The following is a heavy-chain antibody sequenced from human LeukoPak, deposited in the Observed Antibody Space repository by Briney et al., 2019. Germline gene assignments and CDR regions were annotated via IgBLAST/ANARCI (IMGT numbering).Heavy chain of an antibody. CDR2: INPSGGST. Sequence: GGSLRLSCAASGFVFDTYGMHWVRQAPGQGLEWMGIINPSGGSTSYAQKFQGRVTMTRDTSTSTVYMELSSLRSEDTAVYYCARALACDYWGQGTLVTVSS. J-gene: IGHJ4*02. CDR1: GFVFDTYG. V-gene: IGHV1-46*02. D-gene: IGHD3-3*02. CDR3: ARALACDY.